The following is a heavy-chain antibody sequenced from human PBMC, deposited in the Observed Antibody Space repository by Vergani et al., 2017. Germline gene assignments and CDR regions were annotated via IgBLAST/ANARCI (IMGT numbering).Heavy chain of an antibody. J-gene: IGHJ6*03. CDR2: IKQDGSEK. Sequence: EVQLVESGGGLVQPGGSLRLSCAASGFTFSSYWMSWVRQAPGKGLEWVANIKQDGSEKYYVDSVKGRFTISRDNAKNSLYLQMNSLRAEDTAVYYCAREGYYDFWSGYLGGSYYYYYMDVWGKGTTVTVSS. CDR1: GFTFSSYW. CDR3: AREGYYDFWSGYLGGSYYYYYMDV. D-gene: IGHD3-3*01. V-gene: IGHV3-7*01.